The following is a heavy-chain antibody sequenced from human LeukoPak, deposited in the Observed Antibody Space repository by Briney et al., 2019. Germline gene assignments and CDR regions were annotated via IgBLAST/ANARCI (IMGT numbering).Heavy chain of an antibody. Sequence: ASVKVSCKASGYTFTSYGISWVRQAPGQGLEWMGWISAYNGNTNYAQKLQGRVTMTTDTSTSTAYMELRSLRSDDTAVYYCARDLKVRGVISTSNWFDPWGQGTLVTVSS. CDR1: GYTFTSYG. J-gene: IGHJ5*02. CDR3: ARDLKVRGVISTSNWFDP. CDR2: ISAYNGNT. D-gene: IGHD3-10*01. V-gene: IGHV1-18*01.